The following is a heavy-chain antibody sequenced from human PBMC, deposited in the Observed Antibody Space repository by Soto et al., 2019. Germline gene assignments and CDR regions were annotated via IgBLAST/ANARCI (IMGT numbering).Heavy chain of an antibody. J-gene: IGHJ4*02. Sequence: SETLSLTCTASGGSVRNSNYSWSWIRQPPGKGLEWIGYIYYTGNTYYNPSLRSRVTISVDTSKNQFSLDLRSVTAADPAVYYCARQIGGTTDDSWGQGTLVTVS. V-gene: IGHV4-30-4*01. CDR1: GGSVRNSNYS. D-gene: IGHD1-1*01. CDR2: IYYTGNT. CDR3: ARQIGGTTDDS.